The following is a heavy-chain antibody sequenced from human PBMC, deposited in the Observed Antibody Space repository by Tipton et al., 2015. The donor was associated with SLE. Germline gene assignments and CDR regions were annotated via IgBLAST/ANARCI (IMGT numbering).Heavy chain of an antibody. CDR1: GYSFTSYW. J-gene: IGHJ3*02. CDR2: IYPGDSDT. V-gene: IGHV5-51*03. D-gene: IGHD1-26*01. CDR3: ARLARGWELLGNAFDI. Sequence: QSGPEVKKPGESLKISCKGSGYSFTSYWIGWVRQMPGKGLEWMGIIYPGDSDTRYSPSFQGQVTISADKSISTAYLQWSSLKASDTAMYYCARLARGWELLGNAFDIWGQGTMVTVSS.